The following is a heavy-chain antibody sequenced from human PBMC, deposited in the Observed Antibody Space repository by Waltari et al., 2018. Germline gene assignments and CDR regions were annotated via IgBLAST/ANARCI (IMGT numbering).Heavy chain of an antibody. J-gene: IGHJ4*02. V-gene: IGHV4-59*01. CDR2: IYYSGST. D-gene: IGHD3-22*01. CDR1: GGSISSYY. Sequence: QVQLQESGPGLVKPSETLSLTCPFSGGSISSYYWSWIRQPPGQGLEWIGYIYYSGSTNYNPSLKSRVTISVDTSKNQFYLKLSSVTAADTAVYYCARVKYGYSFNFDYWGQGTLVTVSS. CDR3: ARVKYGYSFNFDY.